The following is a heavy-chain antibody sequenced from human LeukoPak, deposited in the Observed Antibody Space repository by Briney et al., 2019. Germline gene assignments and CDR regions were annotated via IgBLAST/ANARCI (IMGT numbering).Heavy chain of an antibody. CDR2: INQDGSEK. Sequence: GGSLRLSCEASGFSFSSHWMNWVRQAPGKGLEWVANINQDGSEKYYVDSVKGRFTISRDNAKKSLYLQMKSLRAEDTAVYYCARDSSGRFGTYYMDVWGKGTTVTVSS. CDR3: ARDSSGRFGTYYMDV. CDR1: GFSFSSHW. V-gene: IGHV3-7*01. J-gene: IGHJ6*03. D-gene: IGHD6-19*01.